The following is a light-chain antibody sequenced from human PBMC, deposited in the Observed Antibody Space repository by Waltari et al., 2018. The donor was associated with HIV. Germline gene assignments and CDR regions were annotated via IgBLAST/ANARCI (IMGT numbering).Light chain of an antibody. V-gene: IGKV3-11*01. Sequence: EIVLTQSPATLSLSPGERATLPCRSSQSVRSYLAWYQQKPGQAPRLLIDDASNRATAIPARFSGSGSGTYFTLTISSLEPEDFAVYYCHQRSNWPKTFGQGTKVEIK. J-gene: IGKJ1*01. CDR1: QSVRSY. CDR3: HQRSNWPKT. CDR2: DAS.